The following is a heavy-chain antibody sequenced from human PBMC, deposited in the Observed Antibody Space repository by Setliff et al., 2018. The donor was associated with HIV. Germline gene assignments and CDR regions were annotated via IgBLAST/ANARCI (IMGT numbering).Heavy chain of an antibody. CDR3: ARESGGVVIKGAYYYYMDV. D-gene: IGHD3-3*01. J-gene: IGHJ6*03. CDR2: LSPNNAGT. Sequence: ASVKVSCKASGYTFTDYFMHWVRQAPGQGLEWMGWLSPNNAGTRIPRTFRGRVTLTSDTSINTAYMELSGLRSDDTAMYFCARESGGVVIKGAYYYYMDVWGKGTTVTVSS. V-gene: IGHV1-2*02. CDR1: GYTFTDYF.